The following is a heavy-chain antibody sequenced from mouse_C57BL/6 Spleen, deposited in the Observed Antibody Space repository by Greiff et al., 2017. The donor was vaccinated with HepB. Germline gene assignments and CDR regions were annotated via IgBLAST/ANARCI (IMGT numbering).Heavy chain of an antibody. V-gene: IGHV1-42*01. CDR2: INPSTGGT. CDR1: GYSFTGYY. CDR3: AKGVYYYCDY. D-gene: IGHD1-1*01. J-gene: IGHJ2*01. Sequence: VQLQQPGPELVKPGASVKISCKASGYSFTGYYMNWVKQSPEKSLEWIGEINPSTGGTTYNQKFKAKATLTVDKSSSTAYMQLKSLTSEDSAVYDCAKGVYYYCDYWGQGTTLTVSS.